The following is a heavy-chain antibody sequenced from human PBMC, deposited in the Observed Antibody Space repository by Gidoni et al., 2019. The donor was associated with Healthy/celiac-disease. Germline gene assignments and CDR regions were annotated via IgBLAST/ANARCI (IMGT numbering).Heavy chain of an antibody. D-gene: IGHD3-10*01. CDR3: ARGHEKGAPGPNWFDP. CDR2: INHSGST. Sequence: QVQLQQWGAGLLKPSETLSLTCAVYGGSFSGYYWSWIRQPPGKGLEWIGEINHSGSTNYNPSLKSRVTISVDTSKNQFSLKLSSVTAADTAVYYCARGHEKGAPGPNWFDPWGQGTLVTVSS. J-gene: IGHJ5*02. V-gene: IGHV4-34*01. CDR1: GGSFSGYY.